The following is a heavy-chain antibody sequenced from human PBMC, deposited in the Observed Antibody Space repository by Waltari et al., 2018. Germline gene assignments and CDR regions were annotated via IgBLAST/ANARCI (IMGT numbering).Heavy chain of an antibody. CDR2: IYYSGST. CDR3: ARTRTTSSYLQYYYYMDV. Sequence: QLQLQESGPRLVKPSETLSLTCSVSGGSISSSSYHWGWIRQSPGKGLEGIGGIYYSGSTYYNPSLKSRVTISVDTFKKQISLRLTSVTAADTAVYYCARTRTTSSYLQYYYYMDVWGRGTTVTISS. J-gene: IGHJ6*03. D-gene: IGHD3-22*01. V-gene: IGHV4-39*07. CDR1: GGSISSSSYH.